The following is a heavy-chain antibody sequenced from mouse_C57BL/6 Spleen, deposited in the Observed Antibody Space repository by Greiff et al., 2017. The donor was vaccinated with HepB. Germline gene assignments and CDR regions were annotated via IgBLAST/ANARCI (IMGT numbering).Heavy chain of an antibody. V-gene: IGHV1-55*01. CDR2: IYPGSGST. CDR3: AREIYYDYDVGAY. J-gene: IGHJ3*01. CDR1: GYTFTSYW. Sequence: VKLMESGAELVKPGASVKMSCKASGYTFTSYWITWVKQRPGQGLEWIGDIYPGSGSTNYNEKFKSKATLTVDTSSSTAYMQLSSLTSEDSAVYYCAREIYYDYDVGAYWGQGTLVTVSA. D-gene: IGHD2-4*01.